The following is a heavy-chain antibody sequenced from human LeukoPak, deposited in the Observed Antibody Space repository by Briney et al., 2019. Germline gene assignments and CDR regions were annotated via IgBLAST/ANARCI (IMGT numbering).Heavy chain of an antibody. D-gene: IGHD3-10*01. Sequence: GRSLRLSCVASGFTFNTYGIHWVRQAPGKGLDWVAYIRNDASKTYYADSVEGRFSISRDNSKNTVYLQMNNLLPEDTAVYYCAKRAGSAWSAGAWGQGTLVTVSS. J-gene: IGHJ5*02. CDR3: AKRAGSAWSAGA. CDR2: IRNDASKT. CDR1: GFTFNTYG. V-gene: IGHV3-30*02.